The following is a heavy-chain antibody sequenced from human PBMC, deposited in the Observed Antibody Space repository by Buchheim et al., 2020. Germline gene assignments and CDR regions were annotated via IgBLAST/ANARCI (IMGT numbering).Heavy chain of an antibody. J-gene: IGHJ5*02. CDR2: IYTSGSP. V-gene: IGHV4-61*02. D-gene: IGHD3-3*01. Sequence: QVQLQESGPRLVKPSQTLSLTCTVSGGSISSGSYYWSWIRQPGGKGLEWIGRIYTSGSPTYNPSLKRRVIISLATSKNQFSLKLSSVTAVDTAVYYCARGLNYDFWSGYWFDPWGQGTL. CDR3: ARGLNYDFWSGYWFDP. CDR1: GGSISSGSYY.